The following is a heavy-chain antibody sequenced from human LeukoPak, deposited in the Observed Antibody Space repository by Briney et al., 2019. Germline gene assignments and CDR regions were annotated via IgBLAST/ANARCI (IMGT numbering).Heavy chain of an antibody. CDR2: IIPIFGTA. V-gene: IGHV1-69*05. Sequence: SVKVSCKASGGTFSSYAISWVRQAPGQGLEWMGRIIPIFGTANYAQKFQGRVTITTDESTSTAYMELSSLRSEDTAVYYCARSGLLWFGELFGARVEDYYYYMDVWGKGTTVTVSS. J-gene: IGHJ6*03. CDR3: ARSGLLWFGELFGARVEDYYYYMDV. CDR1: GGTFSSYA. D-gene: IGHD3-10*01.